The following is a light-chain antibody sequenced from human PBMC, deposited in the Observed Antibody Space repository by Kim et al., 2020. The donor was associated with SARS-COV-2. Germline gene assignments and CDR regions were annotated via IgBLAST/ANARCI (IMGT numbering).Light chain of an antibody. CDR3: MSSVQPPLT. Sequence: KPGQPPQLLIYEVSNRFPGVPDTFTGSGSGTEFTLGISRVEAEDVGALYCMSSVQPPLTFGGGPKLEIK. V-gene: IGKV2D-29*01. CDR2: EVS. J-gene: IGKJ4*01.